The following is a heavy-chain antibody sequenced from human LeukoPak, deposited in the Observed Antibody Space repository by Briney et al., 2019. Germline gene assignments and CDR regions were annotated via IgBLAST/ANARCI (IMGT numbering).Heavy chain of an antibody. J-gene: IGHJ4*02. CDR2: IYTSGST. V-gene: IGHV4-61*02. CDR1: GGSISSGSYY. D-gene: IGHD3-3*01. Sequence: SETLSLTCTVSGGSISSGSYYWSWIRQPAGKGLGWIGRIYTSGSTNYNPSLKSRVTISVDTSKNQFSLKLSSVTAADTAVYYCARGHYDFWSGLPYWGQGTLVTVSS. CDR3: ARGHYDFWSGLPY.